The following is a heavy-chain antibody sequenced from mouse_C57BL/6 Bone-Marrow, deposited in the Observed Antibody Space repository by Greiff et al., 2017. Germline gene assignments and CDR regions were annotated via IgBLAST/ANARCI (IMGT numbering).Heavy chain of an antibody. CDR1: GYTFTSYW. J-gene: IGHJ2*01. Sequence: QVQLQQPGAELVMPGASVKLSCKASGYTFTSYWMHWVKQRPGQGLEWIGEIDPSDSYTNYNQKFKGKSTLTVDKSSSTAYMQLSSLTSEDSAVYCCARGDGYDGTGFDYWGQGTTLTVSS. CDR2: IDPSDSYT. CDR3: ARGDGYDGTGFDY. V-gene: IGHV1-69*01. D-gene: IGHD2-2*01.